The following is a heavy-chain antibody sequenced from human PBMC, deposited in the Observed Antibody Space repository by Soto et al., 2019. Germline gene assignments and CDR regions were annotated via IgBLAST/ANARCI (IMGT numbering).Heavy chain of an antibody. CDR1: GGTFSSYA. Sequence: QVQLVQSGAEVKKPGSSVKVSCKASGGTFSSYAISWVRQAPGQGLEWMGGIIPIFGTANYAQKFQGRVRITAEKPMRKAYMELSSLRSEDRAGYYWTRDTGNDAPLGGVIVSGGWYYYYYGMDVRFQGTTVTDSS. D-gene: IGHD3-16*02. J-gene: IGHJ6*02. CDR3: TRDTGNDAPLGGVIVSGGWYYYYYGMDV. CDR2: IIPIFGTA. V-gene: IGHV1-69*06.